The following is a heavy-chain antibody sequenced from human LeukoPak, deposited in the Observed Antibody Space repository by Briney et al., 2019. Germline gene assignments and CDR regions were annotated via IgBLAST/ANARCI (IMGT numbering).Heavy chain of an antibody. CDR2: IYHSGST. CDR3: ARGGTGWFDP. J-gene: IGHJ5*02. D-gene: IGHD1-1*01. CDR1: GGSISSGGYS. V-gene: IGHV4-30-2*01. Sequence: PSETLSLTCAVSGGSISSGGYSWIWIRQPPGKGLEWIGYIYHSGSTYYNPYLKSRVTISVDRSKNQFSLKLSSVTAADTAVYYCARGGTGWFDPWGQGTLVTVSS.